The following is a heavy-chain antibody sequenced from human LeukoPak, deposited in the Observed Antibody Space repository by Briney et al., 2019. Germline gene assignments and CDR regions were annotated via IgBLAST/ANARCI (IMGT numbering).Heavy chain of an antibody. CDR1: GGSFSGYY. CDR3: ARDGLWIQNAFDI. D-gene: IGHD5-18*01. V-gene: IGHV4-34*01. Sequence: PSETLSLTCAVYGGSFSGYYWSWIRQPPGKGLEWIGEINHSGSTNYNPSLKSRVTISVDTSKNEFSLKLSSVTAADTAVYYCARDGLWIQNAFDIWGQGTMVTVSA. CDR2: INHSGST. J-gene: IGHJ3*02.